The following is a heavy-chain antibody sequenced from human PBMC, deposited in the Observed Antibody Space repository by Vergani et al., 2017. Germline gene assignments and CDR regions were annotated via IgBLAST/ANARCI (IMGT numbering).Heavy chain of an antibody. CDR1: GYTLTELS. J-gene: IGHJ4*02. CDR2: FDPEDGET. V-gene: IGHV1-24*01. CDR3: ATGASRANWNHPLDY. Sequence: QVQLVQSGAEVKKPGASVKVSCKVSGYTLTELSMHWVRQAPGKGPEWMGGFDPEDGETIYAQKFQGRVTMTEDTSTDTAYMELSSLRSEDTAEYYCATGASRANWNHPLDYWGQGTLVTVSS. D-gene: IGHD1-14*01.